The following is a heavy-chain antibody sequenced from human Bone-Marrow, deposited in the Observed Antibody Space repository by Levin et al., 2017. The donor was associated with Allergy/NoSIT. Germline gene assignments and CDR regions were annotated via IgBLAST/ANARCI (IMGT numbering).Heavy chain of an antibody. CDR3: ARRDSGGYYYGP. J-gene: IGHJ5*02. CDR2: IYPDDSDT. D-gene: IGHD3-22*01. CDR1: GYSFGIYW. Sequence: GESLKISCQASGYSFGIYWIGWVRQMPGKGLEWIGIIYPDDSDTKYSPSFQGQVTISVDKSIRTAYLDWTSLKASDTGISYCARRDSGGYYYGPWGQGTLVTVSS. V-gene: IGHV5-51*01.